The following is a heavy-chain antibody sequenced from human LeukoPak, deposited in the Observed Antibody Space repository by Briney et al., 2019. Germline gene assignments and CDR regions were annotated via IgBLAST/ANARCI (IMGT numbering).Heavy chain of an antibody. CDR3: ARTGTTPFNNWFDP. J-gene: IGHJ5*02. CDR2: IYYSGST. V-gene: IGHV4-31*03. Sequence: SQTLSLTCTVSGGSISSGGYYWSWIRQHPGTGLEWIGCIYYSGSTYYNPSLKSRVTISVDTSKNQFSLKLSSVTAADTAVYYCARTGTTPFNNWFDPWGQGTLVTVSS. D-gene: IGHD1-1*01. CDR1: GGSISSGGYY.